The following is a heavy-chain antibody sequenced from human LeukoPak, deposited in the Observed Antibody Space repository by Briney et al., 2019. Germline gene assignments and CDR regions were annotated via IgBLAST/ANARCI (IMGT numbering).Heavy chain of an antibody. CDR3: ARGYNGGSDY. J-gene: IGHJ4*02. CDR2: IKQDGGAR. Sequence: GGSLRLSCAASGFIVRDYWMNWVRQAPGQGLEWLANIKQDGGARYYVGSVKGRFTISSDSTKSLVYLQMDSLRAEDTATYYCARGYNGGSDYWGQGTLVTVSS. CDR1: GFIVRDYW. V-gene: IGHV3-7*01. D-gene: IGHD3-16*01.